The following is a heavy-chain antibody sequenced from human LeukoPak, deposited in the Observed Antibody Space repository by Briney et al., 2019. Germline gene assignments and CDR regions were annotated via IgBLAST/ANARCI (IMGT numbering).Heavy chain of an antibody. D-gene: IGHD3-16*01. CDR1: GFTLRSHA. CDR3: AKQMSTVTFTPFDY. V-gene: IGHV3-23*01. J-gene: IGHJ4*02. CDR2: ISGSGGST. Sequence: PGGSLRLSCAASGFTLRSHAMSWVRQAPGKGLGWVSAISGSGGSTDYVDSVKGRFTISRDNSKNTLYLQMNSLRADDTAVYYCAKQMSTVTFTPFDYWGQGTLVTVSS.